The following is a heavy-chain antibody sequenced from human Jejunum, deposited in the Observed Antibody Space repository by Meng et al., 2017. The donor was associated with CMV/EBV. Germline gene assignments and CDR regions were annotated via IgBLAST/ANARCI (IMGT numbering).Heavy chain of an antibody. CDR2: ISQDESEK. CDR1: GFRFTRYW. J-gene: IGHJ2*01. CDR3: ASLNYYGGGHWHFDL. D-gene: IGHD3-10*01. V-gene: IGHV3-7*01. Sequence: GFRFTRYWMSWVSQAPGKGLEGLDKISQDESEKYYVNSVRSRFTISRDNAKNSLYLQMNSLRAEDTAVYYCASLNYYGGGHWHFDLWGRGTLVTVSS.